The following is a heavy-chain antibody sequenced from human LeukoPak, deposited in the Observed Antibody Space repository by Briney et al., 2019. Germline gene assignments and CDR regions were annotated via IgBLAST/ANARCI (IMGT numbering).Heavy chain of an antibody. CDR2: ISYDGSNK. Sequence: GGSLRLSCAASRFTFSTYAMSWVRQPPGKGLEWVAVISYDGSNKNYADSVKGRFTISKDNAKNTVYLQMNSLRAEDTAVYYCVSFYETYWGRGTLVTVSS. V-gene: IGHV3-30*04. CDR1: RFTFSTYA. D-gene: IGHD2/OR15-2a*01. J-gene: IGHJ4*02. CDR3: VSFYETY.